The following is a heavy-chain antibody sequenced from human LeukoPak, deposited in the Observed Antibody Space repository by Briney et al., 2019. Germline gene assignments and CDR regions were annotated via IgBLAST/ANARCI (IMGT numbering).Heavy chain of an antibody. CDR2: ISSSSSYI. CDR3: ARCSEVVPAATPQDFDY. Sequence: GGSLRLSCAASGFTFSSYSMNWVRQAPGKGLEWVLSISSSSSYIYYADSVKGRFTISRDNAKNSLYLQMNSLRAEDTAVYYCARCSEVVPAATPQDFDYWGQGTLVTVSS. J-gene: IGHJ4*02. CDR1: GFTFSSYS. D-gene: IGHD2-2*02. V-gene: IGHV3-21*01.